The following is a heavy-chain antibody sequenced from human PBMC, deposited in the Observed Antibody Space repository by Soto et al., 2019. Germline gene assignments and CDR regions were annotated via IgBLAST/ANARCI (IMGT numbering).Heavy chain of an antibody. Sequence: ASVKVSCKASGYTFTGYYMHWVRQAPGQGLEWMGWINPNSGGTNYAQKFQGWVTMTRDTSISTAYMELSRLRSDDTAVYYCARSQADFGVVIDSYYGMDVWGQGTTVTVSS. J-gene: IGHJ6*02. V-gene: IGHV1-2*04. D-gene: IGHD3-3*01. CDR2: INPNSGGT. CDR1: GYTFTGYY. CDR3: ARSQADFGVVIDSYYGMDV.